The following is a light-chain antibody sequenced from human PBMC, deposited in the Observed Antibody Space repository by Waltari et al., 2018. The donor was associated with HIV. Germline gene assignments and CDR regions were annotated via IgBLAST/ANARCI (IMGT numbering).Light chain of an antibody. CDR1: QSVSSN. CDR3: QQYNNLLPT. V-gene: IGKV3-15*01. CDR2: GAS. J-gene: IGKJ1*01. Sequence: ELVLTQSPATLSVSPGERATLSCRASQSVSSNLAWYQQKPGQAPRLLIYGASTRATGIPARFSGSGSGTEFTLTISRLQSEDFAVYYCQQYNNLLPTFGQGTNVEIK.